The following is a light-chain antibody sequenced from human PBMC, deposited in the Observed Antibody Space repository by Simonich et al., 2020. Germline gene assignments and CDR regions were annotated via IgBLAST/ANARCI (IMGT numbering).Light chain of an antibody. CDR3: QQRYSTPWT. Sequence: IRLTQSPSSLSASTGDRVTIPCRAIKGISSYLNWAQQKPGKAPKLLIYAASSLQSWVPSRFSGSGSGTDFTLTISSLQPEDFATYYCQQRYSTPWTFGQGTKVEIK. CDR2: AAS. J-gene: IGKJ1*01. CDR1: KGISSY. V-gene: IGKV1-39*01.